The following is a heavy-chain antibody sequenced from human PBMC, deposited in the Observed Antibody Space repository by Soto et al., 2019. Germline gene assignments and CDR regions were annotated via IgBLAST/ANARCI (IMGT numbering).Heavy chain of an antibody. CDR1: GYTFTSYY. CDR2: INPSGGST. V-gene: IGHV1-46*01. Sequence: ASVKVSCKASGYTFTSYYMHWVRQAPGQGLEWMGIINPSGGSTSYAQKFQGRVTMTRDTSTSTVYMELSSLRSEDTAVYYCARDTKGGRFLEWFIGDYYYGMDVWGQGTTGTVSS. D-gene: IGHD3-3*01. CDR3: ARDTKGGRFLEWFIGDYYYGMDV. J-gene: IGHJ6*02.